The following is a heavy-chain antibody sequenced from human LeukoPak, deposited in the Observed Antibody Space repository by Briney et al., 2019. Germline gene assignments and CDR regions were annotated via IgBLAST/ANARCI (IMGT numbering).Heavy chain of an antibody. V-gene: IGHV4-59*01. Sequence: PSETLSLTCTVSGVSISSYYWSWIRQPPGKGLEWIGYIYYSGSTNYNPSLKSRVTISVDTSKNQFSLKLSSVTAADTAVYYCARARFEYSSSPSKIDYWGQGTLVTVSS. J-gene: IGHJ4*02. D-gene: IGHD6-6*01. CDR2: IYYSGST. CDR1: GVSISSYY. CDR3: ARARFEYSSSPSKIDY.